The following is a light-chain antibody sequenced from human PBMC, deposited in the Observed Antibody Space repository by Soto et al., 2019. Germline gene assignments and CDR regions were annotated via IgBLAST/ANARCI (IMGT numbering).Light chain of an antibody. V-gene: IGKV3-20*01. CDR1: QNVRGNN. J-gene: IGKJ5*01. Sequence: IVLTQSPGTLSLSPGKRVTLSYRASQNVRGNNLAWYQHKPGQAPRLLIYASSNRATGIPDRFSGSASGTDFTLTINRLEPEDFAVYYCQLYGISPHFGQGTRLENK. CDR3: QLYGISPH. CDR2: ASS.